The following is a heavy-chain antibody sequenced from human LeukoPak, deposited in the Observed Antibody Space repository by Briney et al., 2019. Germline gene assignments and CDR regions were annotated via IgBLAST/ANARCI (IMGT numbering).Heavy chain of an antibody. CDR2: INPGDSDI. CDR3: ARQVTADGTTLFDY. V-gene: IGHV5-51*01. Sequence: GESLKISCKVSGYSFTNYWIGWVRQMPGKGLEWMGIINPGDSDIRYSPSFQGQVTISADKSISTAYLQWSSLKASDTAMYYCARQVTADGTTLFDYWGQGTLVTVSS. CDR1: GYSFTNYW. D-gene: IGHD6-13*01. J-gene: IGHJ4*02.